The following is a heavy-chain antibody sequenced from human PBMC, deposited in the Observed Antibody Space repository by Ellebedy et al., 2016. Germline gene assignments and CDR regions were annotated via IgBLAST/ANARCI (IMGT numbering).Heavy chain of an antibody. CDR2: IKSKTDGGTT. J-gene: IGHJ4*02. Sequence: GGSLRLXXAASGFTFSNAWMNWVRQAPGKGLEWVGRIKSKTDGGTTDYAAPVKGGFTISRDDSKNTLYLQMNSLKTEDTAVYYCTRDKNPMTTVIFDYWGQGTLVTVSS. V-gene: IGHV3-15*07. D-gene: IGHD4-17*01. CDR1: GFTFSNAW. CDR3: TRDKNPMTTVIFDY.